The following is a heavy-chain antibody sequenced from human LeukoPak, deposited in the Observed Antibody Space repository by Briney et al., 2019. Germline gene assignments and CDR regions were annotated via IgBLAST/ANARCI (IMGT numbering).Heavy chain of an antibody. V-gene: IGHV3-30*18. CDR2: ISYDGSNK. Sequence: GRSLRLSCAASGFTFSSYGMHWVRQAPGKGLEWVAVISYDGSNKYYADSVKGRFTISRDNSKNTLYLQMNSLRAEDTAVYYCAKPGLEMSSSWKTYPAWFDPWGQGTLVTVSS. CDR3: AKPGLEMSSSWKTYPAWFDP. CDR1: GFTFSSYG. D-gene: IGHD6-13*01. J-gene: IGHJ5*02.